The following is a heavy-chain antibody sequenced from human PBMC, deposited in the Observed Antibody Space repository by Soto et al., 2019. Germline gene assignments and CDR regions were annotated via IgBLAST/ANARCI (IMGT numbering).Heavy chain of an antibody. D-gene: IGHD6-19*01. V-gene: IGHV4-39*01. CDR2: IYYSGST. Sequence: QLQLQESGPGLVKPSETLSLTCTVSGGSISSSSYYWGWIRQPPGKGLEWIGSIYYSGSTYYNPSLQGRVTISVDTSKNQFSLKLSSVTAADTAVYYCARHAVHSGGFTDYWGQGTLVTVSS. CDR3: ARHAVHSGGFTDY. J-gene: IGHJ4*02. CDR1: GGSISSSSYY.